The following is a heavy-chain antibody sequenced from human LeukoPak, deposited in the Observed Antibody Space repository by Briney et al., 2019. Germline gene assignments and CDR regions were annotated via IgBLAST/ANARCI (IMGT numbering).Heavy chain of an antibody. D-gene: IGHD3-22*01. J-gene: IGHJ4*02. CDR3: ARRAYYDSSGYYDY. CDR2: IYPGDSDT. Sequence: GESLKVSCQGSGYSFTSYWIGWVRQMPGKGLEWMGIIYPGDSDTRYSPSFQGQVTISADKSISTAYLQWSSLKASDTAMYYCARRAYYDSSGYYDYWGQGTLVTVSS. V-gene: IGHV5-51*01. CDR1: GYSFTSYW.